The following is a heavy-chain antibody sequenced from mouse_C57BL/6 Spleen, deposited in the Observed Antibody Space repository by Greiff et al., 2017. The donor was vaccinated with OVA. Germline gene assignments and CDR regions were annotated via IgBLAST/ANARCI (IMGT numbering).Heavy chain of an antibody. CDR3: TRKKLGRDYFDY. V-gene: IGHV1-15*01. D-gene: IGHD4-1*01. CDR1: GYTFTDYE. Sequence: VQLVESGAELVRPGASVTLSCKASGYTFTDYEMHWVKQTPVHGLEWIGAIDPETGGTAYNQKFKGKAILTADKSSSTAYMELRSLTSEDSAVYYCTRKKLGRDYFDYWGQGTTLTVSS. CDR2: IDPETGGT. J-gene: IGHJ2*01.